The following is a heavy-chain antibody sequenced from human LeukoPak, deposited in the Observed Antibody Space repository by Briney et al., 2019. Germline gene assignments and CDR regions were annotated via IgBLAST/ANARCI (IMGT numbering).Heavy chain of an antibody. J-gene: IGHJ3*02. Sequence: GGSLRFSCAASGFTFSSSWMTWVRQAPGKGLEWVASINQDGGEIHYVDSVKGRFTISRDNAKNSLYLQMNSLRAEDTAVYYCARDMGYDAFDIWGQGTMVTVSS. CDR2: INQDGGEI. V-gene: IGHV3-7*01. D-gene: IGHD1-26*01. CDR3: ARDMGYDAFDI. CDR1: GFTFSSSW.